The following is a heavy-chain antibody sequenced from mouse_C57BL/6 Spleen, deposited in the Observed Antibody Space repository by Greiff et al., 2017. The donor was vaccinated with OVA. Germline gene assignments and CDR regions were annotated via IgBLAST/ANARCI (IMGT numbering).Heavy chain of an antibody. J-gene: IGHJ4*01. V-gene: IGHV1-54*01. CDR2: INPGSGGT. CDR3: AREGGY. D-gene: IGHD3-3*01. Sequence: VQLQQSGAELVRPGTSVKVSCKASGYAFTNYLIEWVKQRPGQGLEWIGVINPGSGGTNYNEKFKGKATLTADKSSSTAYVQLSSLTSEDSAVYFCAREGGYWGQGTSVTVSS. CDR1: GYAFTNYL.